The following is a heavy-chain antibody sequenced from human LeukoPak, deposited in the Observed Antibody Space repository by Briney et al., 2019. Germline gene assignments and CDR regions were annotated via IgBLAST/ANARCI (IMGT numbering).Heavy chain of an antibody. CDR1: GFTFSSYN. D-gene: IGHD6-19*01. CDR3: ARDQAVAGTGAFDY. J-gene: IGHJ4*02. V-gene: IGHV3-21*01. Sequence: PGGSLRLSCAASGFTFSSYNMNWVRQAPGKGLEWVSSISSSSSYIYYADSVKGRFTISRDNAKNTLYPQMNSLRAEDTAVYYCARDQAVAGTGAFDYWGQGTLVTVSS. CDR2: ISSSSSYI.